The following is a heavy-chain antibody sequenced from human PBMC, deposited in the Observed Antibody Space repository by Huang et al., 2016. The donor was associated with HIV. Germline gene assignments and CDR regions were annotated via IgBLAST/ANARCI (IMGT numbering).Heavy chain of an antibody. V-gene: IGHV3-23*01. CDR3: TVLLDY. CDR1: GFTFNKYA. CDR2: ISGNGNKT. J-gene: IGHJ4*02. Sequence: EVKVLESGGGLVQPGGSLRLSCVASGFTFNKYAMSWVRQAPGKGLAWVSLISGNGNKTYYADSVKGRFTISRDNPKNTVYLQMNSLRAEDAALYHCTVLLDYWGQGTPVTVSS.